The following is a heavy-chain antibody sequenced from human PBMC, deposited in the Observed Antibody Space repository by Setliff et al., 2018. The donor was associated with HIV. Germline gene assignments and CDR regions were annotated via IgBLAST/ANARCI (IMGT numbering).Heavy chain of an antibody. CDR2: IYYSGST. V-gene: IGHV4-31*03. Sequence: PSETLSLTCSVSGGSISSANYYWSWIRQHPGRGLEWIGYIYYSGSTYYNPSLKSRVTMSLDTSNDQFSPKLSSVTAADTAVYYCARGFEAADAFHIWGQGTMVTVSS. D-gene: IGHD6-25*01. J-gene: IGHJ3*02. CDR3: ARGFEAADAFHI. CDR1: GGSISSANYY.